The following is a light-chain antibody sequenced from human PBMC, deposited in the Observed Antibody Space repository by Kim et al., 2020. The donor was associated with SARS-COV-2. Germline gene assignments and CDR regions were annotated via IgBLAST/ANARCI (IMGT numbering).Light chain of an antibody. CDR2: GAS. CDR3: QQYDSSTRYT. Sequence: SPGERATLSCRASQSVSSYYLAWYQQKPGQAPRLLIYGASSRATGIPDRFSGSGSGTDFTLTISRLEPEDFAVYYCQQYDSSTRYTFGQGTKLEI. V-gene: IGKV3-20*01. J-gene: IGKJ2*01. CDR1: QSVSSYY.